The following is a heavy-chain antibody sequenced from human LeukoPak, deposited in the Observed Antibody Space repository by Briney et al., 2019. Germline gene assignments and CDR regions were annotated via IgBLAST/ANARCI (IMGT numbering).Heavy chain of an antibody. D-gene: IGHD5-12*01. Sequence: PGGSLRLSCAASGFTFRLYVMTWVRQAPGKGLEWVSAITGSGGSIYYADSVRGRFTISRDNSKNTLCLQMNSLRAEDTAVYYCAHPSTPGYGGLDYWGQGTLVTVSS. CDR1: GFTFRLYV. CDR2: ITGSGGSI. V-gene: IGHV3-23*01. J-gene: IGHJ4*02. CDR3: AHPSTPGYGGLDY.